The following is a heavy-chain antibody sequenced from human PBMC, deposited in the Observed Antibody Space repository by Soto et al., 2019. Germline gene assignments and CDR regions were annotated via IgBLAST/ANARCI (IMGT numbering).Heavy chain of an antibody. V-gene: IGHV4-34*01. CDR2: INHSGST. CDR1: GGSFSGYY. J-gene: IGHJ4*02. CDR3: ARERMDTAMVRYFDY. D-gene: IGHD5-18*01. Sequence: PSETLSLTCAVYGGSFSGYYWSWIRQPPGKGLEWIGEINHSGSTNYNPSLKSRVTISVDTSKNQFSLKLSSVTAADTAVYYCARERMDTAMVRYFDYWGQGTLVTVS.